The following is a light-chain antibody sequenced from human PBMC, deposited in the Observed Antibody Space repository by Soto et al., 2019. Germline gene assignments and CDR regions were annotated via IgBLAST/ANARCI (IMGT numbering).Light chain of an antibody. J-gene: IGKJ1*01. Sequence: ENVLTPSPGTLFLSPGEGATLSCRASQSVSTNFFAWYQQKPGQAPRLLIYRASTSDTGIPDRFSGSGSRTDFTLTISRLAPKDEVVYYCQQYGITSWTFGQGTEVEIK. CDR2: RAS. V-gene: IGKV3-20*01. CDR1: QSVSTNF. CDR3: QQYGITSWT.